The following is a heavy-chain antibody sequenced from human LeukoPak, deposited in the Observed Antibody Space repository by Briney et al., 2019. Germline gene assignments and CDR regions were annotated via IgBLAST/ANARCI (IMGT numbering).Heavy chain of an antibody. CDR1: GFTFSSYW. Sequence: GGSLRLSCAASGFTFSSYWMHWVRQAPGKGLVWVSRINSVGSSTTYADSVKGRFTISRDNAKNTLYLQMNSLRAEDTAVYYCARDFDRYYFDSWGQGILVTVSS. CDR3: ARDFDRYYFDS. CDR2: INSVGSST. D-gene: IGHD3-9*01. J-gene: IGHJ4*02. V-gene: IGHV3-74*01.